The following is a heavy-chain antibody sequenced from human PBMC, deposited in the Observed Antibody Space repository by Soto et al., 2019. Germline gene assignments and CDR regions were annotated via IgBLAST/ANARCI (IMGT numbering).Heavy chain of an antibody. Sequence: PGGSLRLSCAASGFTFSSYAMSWVRQAPGKGLERVSAISGSGGSTYYADSVKGRFTISRDNSKNTLYLQMNSLRAEDTAVYYCAKSPSMVPHPEYFQHWGQGTLVTVS. J-gene: IGHJ1*01. V-gene: IGHV3-23*01. D-gene: IGHD3-10*01. CDR2: ISGSGGST. CDR3: AKSPSMVPHPEYFQH. CDR1: GFTFSSYA.